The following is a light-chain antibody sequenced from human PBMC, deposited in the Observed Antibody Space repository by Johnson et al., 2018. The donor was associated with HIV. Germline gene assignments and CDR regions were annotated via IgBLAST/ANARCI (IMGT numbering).Light chain of an antibody. V-gene: IGLV1-51*02. Sequence: QSVLTQPPSVSAAPGQKVTISCSGSSSNIGNNYVSWYRQLPGTAPKLLIYENNKRPSGIPDRFSDSKSGTSATLGITGLQTGDEADYFCGTWDNSLNVYVFGTGTKVTVL. CDR3: GTWDNSLNVYV. J-gene: IGLJ1*01. CDR1: SSNIGNNY. CDR2: ENN.